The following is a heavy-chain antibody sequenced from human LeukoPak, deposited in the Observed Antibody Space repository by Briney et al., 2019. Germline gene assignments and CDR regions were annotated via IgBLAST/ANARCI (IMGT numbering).Heavy chain of an antibody. D-gene: IGHD3-16*01. CDR3: ARDQGDYYFDY. CDR2: INPKSGGT. Sequence: ASVKVSCKASGYTFTGYYIHWVRQAPGQGLEWMGWINPKSGGTKYAQKFQGRVTMTRNTSISTAYMDLRSLTSDDTAVYYRARDQGDYYFDYWDQGILVTVSS. CDR1: GYTFTGYY. V-gene: IGHV1-2*02. J-gene: IGHJ4*02.